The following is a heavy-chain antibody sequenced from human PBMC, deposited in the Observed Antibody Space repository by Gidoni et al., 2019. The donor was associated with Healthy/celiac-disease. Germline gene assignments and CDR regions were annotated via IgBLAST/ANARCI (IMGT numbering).Heavy chain of an antibody. J-gene: IGHJ4*02. CDR1: GGSISSSSYY. CDR3: ARLFSFAGDY. CDR2: IYYSGST. D-gene: IGHD2-2*01. Sequence: QLQLQESGPGLVKPSETLSLICTVSGGSISSSSYYWGWMRQPPGKGLEWIGSIYYSGSTYYNPSLKSRVTISVDTSKNQFSLKLSSVTAADTAVYYCARLFSFAGDYWGQGTLVTVSS. V-gene: IGHV4-39*01.